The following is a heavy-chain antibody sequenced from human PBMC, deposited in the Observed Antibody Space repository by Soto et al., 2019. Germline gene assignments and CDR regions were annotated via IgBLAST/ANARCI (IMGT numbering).Heavy chain of an antibody. CDR1: GFTVRSNY. Sequence: EVQLVESGGGLVQPGGSLRLSCAASGFTVRSNYMTWVRQAPGKGLEWVSVIYSGGSIYYADSVKGRFTISRDNSKNTLYLQMNSLRAEDTAVYYCALTTYDSSGYYDDARGQGTLVTVSS. CDR3: ALTTYDSSGYYDDA. D-gene: IGHD3-22*01. CDR2: IYSGGSI. J-gene: IGHJ4*02. V-gene: IGHV3-66*01.